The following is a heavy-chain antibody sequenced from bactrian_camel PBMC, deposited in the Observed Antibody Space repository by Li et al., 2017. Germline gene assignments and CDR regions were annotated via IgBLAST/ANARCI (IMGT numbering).Heavy chain of an antibody. D-gene: IGHD5*01. V-gene: IGHV3S53*01. CDR3: ALGSGRFNYPYAFPY. CDR2: LDHFGDT. J-gene: IGHJ4*01. Sequence: HVQLVESGGGSVQSGGSLRLSCAAAGFALSTAYMAWFRQAPGTEREAVASLDHFGDTKYANFVKGRFTIFLDNARNMLYPQMNGLKSEDTALYYCALGSGRFNYPYAFPYWGQGTQVTVS. CDR1: GFALSTAY.